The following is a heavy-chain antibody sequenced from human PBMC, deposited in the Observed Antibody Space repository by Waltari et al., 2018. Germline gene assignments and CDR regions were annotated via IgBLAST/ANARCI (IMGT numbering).Heavy chain of an antibody. CDR1: GLTFAGYA. V-gene: IGHV3-23*01. D-gene: IGHD3-3*01. J-gene: IGHJ1*01. CDR2: ISQSGDRT. CDR3: ASTFFH. Sequence: DGQLLESGGSLVQPGGSLRLSCKASGLTFAGYAMSWVRQAPGKGLEWVSIISQSGDRTDYGDAVRGRFNISRDNSQNMLYLEMNSLRVEDTAVYYCASTFFHWGQGTLVTVFS.